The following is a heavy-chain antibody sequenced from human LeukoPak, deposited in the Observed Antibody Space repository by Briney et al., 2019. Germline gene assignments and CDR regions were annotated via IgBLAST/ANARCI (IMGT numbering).Heavy chain of an antibody. J-gene: IGHJ3*02. CDR2: ISYIGSA. V-gene: IGHV4-59*11. CDR3: ARDPTTVSKGLDI. CDR1: GGSFSSHY. D-gene: IGHD4-17*01. Sequence: PSETLSLTCTVSGGSFSSHYWSWVRQPPGKGLEWIGYISYIGSANYNPSLKSRVPISVDTSKNQFSLKLSSVPAADTAVYYCARDPTTVSKGLDIWGEGAMLTVSS.